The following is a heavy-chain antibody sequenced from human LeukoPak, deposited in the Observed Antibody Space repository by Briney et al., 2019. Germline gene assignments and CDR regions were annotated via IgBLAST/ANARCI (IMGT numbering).Heavy chain of an antibody. Sequence: GGSLRLSCAASGFTVSSNYMSWVRQAPGKGLEWVSVIYSGGSTYYSDSVTGRFTISRDNSKNTLYLQMNSLRAEDTAVYYCASLRGYCSSTSCYNYWGQGTLVTVSS. CDR1: GFTVSSNY. J-gene: IGHJ4*02. V-gene: IGHV3-53*01. CDR3: ASLRGYCSSTSCYNY. D-gene: IGHD2-2*02. CDR2: IYSGGST.